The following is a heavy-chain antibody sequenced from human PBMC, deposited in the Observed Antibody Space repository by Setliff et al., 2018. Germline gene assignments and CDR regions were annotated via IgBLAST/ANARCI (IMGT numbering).Heavy chain of an antibody. CDR3: AREVVDRFSSSWYPPTYFDS. Sequence: KPSETLSLTCSVSGDSINSGTYYWSWFRQSAGKGLEWIGRIYTGGSTNYNPSLKSRVTMSVDPSKNQFSLHLSSVTAADTAIYYCAREVVDRFSSSWYPPTYFDSWGQGILVTVSS. CDR1: GDSINSGTYY. V-gene: IGHV4-61*02. D-gene: IGHD6-13*01. CDR2: IYTGGST. J-gene: IGHJ4*02.